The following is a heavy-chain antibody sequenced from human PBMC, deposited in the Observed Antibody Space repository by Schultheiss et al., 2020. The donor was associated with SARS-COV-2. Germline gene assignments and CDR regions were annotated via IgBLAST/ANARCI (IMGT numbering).Heavy chain of an antibody. CDR3: AKDSTQYDFWSGYSGYYYYYYMDV. Sequence: GGSLRLSCAASGFTFSSYGMHWVRQAPGKGLEWVSAISGSGGSTYYADSVKGRFTISRDNSKNTLYLQMNSLRAEDTAVYYCAKDSTQYDFWSGYSGYYYYYYMDVWGKGTTVTVSS. CDR2: ISGSGGST. J-gene: IGHJ6*03. CDR1: GFTFSSYG. V-gene: IGHV3-23*01. D-gene: IGHD3-3*01.